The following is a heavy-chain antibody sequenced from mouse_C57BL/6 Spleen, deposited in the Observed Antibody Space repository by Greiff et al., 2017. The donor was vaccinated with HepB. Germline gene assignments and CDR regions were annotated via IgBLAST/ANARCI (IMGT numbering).Heavy chain of an antibody. CDR1: GFNITDDY. Sequence: VQLQQSGAELVRPGASVKLSCTASGFNITDDYMHWVKQRSEQGLVWIGWIDPENGDTEYASKFQGKATITADTSSNTAYLQLSSLTSEDTAVYYCTKGYYGSSYAWFAYWGQGTLVTVSA. V-gene: IGHV14-4*01. CDR2: IDPENGDT. J-gene: IGHJ3*01. D-gene: IGHD1-1*01. CDR3: TKGYYGSSYAWFAY.